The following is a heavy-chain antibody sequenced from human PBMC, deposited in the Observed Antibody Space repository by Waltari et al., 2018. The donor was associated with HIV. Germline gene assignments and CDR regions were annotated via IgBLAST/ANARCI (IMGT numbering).Heavy chain of an antibody. Sequence: QVQLVESGGGVAQPGRSLRLSCAASGFSFRNYAMHWVRQAPGKGLEWLTLMSYDETNEYYTDSVRGRFTISRDNSKNMLYLQMNNLRPEDTAIYYCVVSSFDYWGQGTLVTVSS. CDR3: VVSSFDY. CDR2: MSYDETNE. D-gene: IGHD3-10*01. J-gene: IGHJ4*02. CDR1: GFSFRNYA. V-gene: IGHV3-30*03.